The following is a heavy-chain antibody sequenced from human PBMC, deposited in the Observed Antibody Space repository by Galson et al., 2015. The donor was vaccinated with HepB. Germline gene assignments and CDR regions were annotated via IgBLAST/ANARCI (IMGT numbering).Heavy chain of an antibody. D-gene: IGHD5-18*01. CDR3: ARERDTYGLFDS. J-gene: IGHJ4*02. CDR2: ISSGGST. CDR1: GFTFSSYS. V-gene: IGHV3-53*01. Sequence: SLRLSCAASGFTFSSYSMTWVRQAPGKGLEWVSIISSGGSTYYADSVKGRFTISRDNSKNTLYLQMNSLRADDTAVYYCARERDTYGLFDSWGQGTLVTVSS.